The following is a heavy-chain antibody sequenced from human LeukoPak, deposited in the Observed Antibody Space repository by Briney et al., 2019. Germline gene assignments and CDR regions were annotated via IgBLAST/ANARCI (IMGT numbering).Heavy chain of an antibody. J-gene: IGHJ4*02. D-gene: IGHD3-10*01. Sequence: PSETLSLTCTVSGGSISSYYWSWIRQPPGKGLAWIGYIYYSGSTNYNPSLKSRVTISVDTSKNQFSLKLSSVTAADTAVYYCARPGGAGIYYFDYWGQGTLVTVSS. CDR2: IYYSGST. V-gene: IGHV4-59*12. CDR1: GGSISSYY. CDR3: ARPGGAGIYYFDY.